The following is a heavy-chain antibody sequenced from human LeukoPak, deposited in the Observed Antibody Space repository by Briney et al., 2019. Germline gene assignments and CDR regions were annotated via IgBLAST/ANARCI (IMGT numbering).Heavy chain of an antibody. V-gene: IGHV3-7*03. D-gene: IGHD6-13*01. Sequence: GGSLRLSCAASGFTFSSSWMSWVRQAPGKGLEWVANIKQDGSQKFYVDSVKGRFTISRDNAKNSLYLQMNSLRAEDTAVFYCARVDSSSRYFDYWGQGTLVAVSS. CDR2: IKQDGSQK. CDR3: ARVDSSSRYFDY. J-gene: IGHJ4*02. CDR1: GFTFSSSW.